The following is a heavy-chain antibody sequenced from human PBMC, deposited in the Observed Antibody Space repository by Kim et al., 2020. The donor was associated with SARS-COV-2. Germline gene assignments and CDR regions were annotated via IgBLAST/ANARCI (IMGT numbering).Heavy chain of an antibody. CDR1: GGSIRSYY. CDR3: VRHRSSSWDLDAFDL. CDR2: TYYSGSS. V-gene: IGHV4-59*08. Sequence: SETLSLTCTVSGGSIRSYYWSWIRQPPGKGLEWIGYTYYSGSSNYNPSLKSRVTISIDTSKNQFSLKLSSVTAADTAVYNCVRHRSSSWDLDAFDLWGQGTMVTVSS. D-gene: IGHD6-13*01. J-gene: IGHJ3*01.